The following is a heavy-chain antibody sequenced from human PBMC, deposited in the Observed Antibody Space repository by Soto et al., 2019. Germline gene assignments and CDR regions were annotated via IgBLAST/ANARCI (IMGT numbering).Heavy chain of an antibody. V-gene: IGHV1-24*01. CDR2: FDPEDGET. Sequence: QVQLVQSGAEVKKPGASVKVSCKVSGHTLSELSMHWVRQAPGKGLEWMGGFDPEDGETISAQKFQGRVTSTEATSKASTYMELSSLRSEVTAVYYCVAVGTRWLRSPFDYWGQGTLVTISS. CDR3: VAVGTRWLRSPFDY. J-gene: IGHJ4*02. CDR1: GHTLSELS. D-gene: IGHD1-26*01.